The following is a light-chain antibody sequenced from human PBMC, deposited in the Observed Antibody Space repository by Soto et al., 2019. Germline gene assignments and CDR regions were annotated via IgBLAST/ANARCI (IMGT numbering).Light chain of an antibody. CDR2: EVS. Sequence: QSVLTQPASVSGSPGLSITISCTGTSNDVGGYNYVSWYQHHPGKAPKLMIYEVSDRPSGVSNRFSGSKSGNTASLTISGLQAEDEADYYCSSYTGSNIRYVFGTGTKVTVL. J-gene: IGLJ1*01. CDR1: SNDVGGYNY. CDR3: SSYTGSNIRYV. V-gene: IGLV2-14*01.